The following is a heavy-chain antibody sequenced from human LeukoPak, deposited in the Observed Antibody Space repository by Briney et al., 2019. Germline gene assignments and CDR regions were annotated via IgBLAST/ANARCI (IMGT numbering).Heavy chain of an antibody. Sequence: SETLSLSCTVSGGSISSYHWSWIRQPPGKGLEWIGNIYYSGSSNYNPSLKSRVTISVDTSKIQFSLKLSSVTAADTAVYYCARAFPFDDYGDPDAFDIWGQGTMVTVSS. CDR2: IYYSGSS. V-gene: IGHV4-59*01. CDR1: GGSISSYH. CDR3: ARAFPFDDYGDPDAFDI. D-gene: IGHD4-17*01. J-gene: IGHJ3*02.